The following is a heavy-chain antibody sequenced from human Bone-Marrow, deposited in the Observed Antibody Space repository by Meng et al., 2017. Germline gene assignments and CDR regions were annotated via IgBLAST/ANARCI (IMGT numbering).Heavy chain of an antibody. D-gene: IGHD1-26*01. CDR3: ARVMVGATTYRRYYYYYYGMDV. CDR1: GGTFSSYA. J-gene: IGHJ6*01. CDR2: IIPIFGTA. V-gene: IGHV1-69*13. Sequence: SVKVSCKASGGTFSSYAISWVRQAPGQGLEWMGGIIPIFGTANYAQKFQGRVTITADESTSTAYMELSSLRSEDTAVYYCARVMVGATTYRRYYYYYYGMDVWGQGTAVTIDS.